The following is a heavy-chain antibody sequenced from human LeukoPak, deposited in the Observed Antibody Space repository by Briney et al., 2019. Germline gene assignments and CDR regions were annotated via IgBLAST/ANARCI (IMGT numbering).Heavy chain of an antibody. D-gene: IGHD1-26*01. V-gene: IGHV1-24*01. Sequence: ASVKVSCKVSGYTLTELSMHWVRQAPGKGLEWMGGFDPEDGETIYAQKLQGRVTMTTDTSTSTAYMELRSLRSDDTAVYYCARDPHRRWELLLDYWGQGTLVTVSS. CDR1: GYTLTELS. CDR2: FDPEDGET. J-gene: IGHJ4*02. CDR3: ARDPHRRWELLLDY.